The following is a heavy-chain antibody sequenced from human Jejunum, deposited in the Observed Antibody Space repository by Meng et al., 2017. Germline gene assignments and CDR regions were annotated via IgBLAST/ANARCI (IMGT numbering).Heavy chain of an antibody. CDR1: GFTFEDYA. D-gene: IGHD4-23*01. V-gene: IGHV3-9*01. CDR2: ISWNRGSF. Sequence: GGSLRLSCTVSGFTFEDYAMHWVRQRPGKGLEWVSGISWNRGSFYYADSVKGRFTVSRDNAKNSLYLQVNSLRTEDTALYFCAKDITRYGGNSHGTPANAFDIWGQGTMVTVSS. CDR3: AKDITRYGGNSHGTPANAFDI. J-gene: IGHJ3*02.